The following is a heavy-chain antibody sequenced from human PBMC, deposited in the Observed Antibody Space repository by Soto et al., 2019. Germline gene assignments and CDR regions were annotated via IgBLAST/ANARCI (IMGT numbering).Heavy chain of an antibody. V-gene: IGHV3-23*01. CDR2: ISGSGGST. Sequence: HPGGSLRLSCAASGFTFSSYAMSWVRQAPGKGLEWVSTISGSGGSTYYADSVKGRFTISRDNSKNTLYLQMNSLRAEDTAVYYCAKIYDILTATYYFDYWGQGTLVTVSS. CDR1: GFTFSSYA. D-gene: IGHD3-9*01. CDR3: AKIYDILTATYYFDY. J-gene: IGHJ4*02.